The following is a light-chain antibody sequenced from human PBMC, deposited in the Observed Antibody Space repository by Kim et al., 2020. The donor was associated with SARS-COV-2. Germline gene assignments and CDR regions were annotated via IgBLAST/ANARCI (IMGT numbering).Light chain of an antibody. CDR3: QQYATPLGT. J-gene: IGKJ2*02. CDR1: QTVRSSL. Sequence: PGEKATLACRASQTVRSSLLAWYPQIPGQAPRLLIYGASNRAFGIPDRISGSGSGTEFTLTIHGLEPEDFAVYYCQQYATPLGTFGQGTKLEI. V-gene: IGKV3-20*01. CDR2: GAS.